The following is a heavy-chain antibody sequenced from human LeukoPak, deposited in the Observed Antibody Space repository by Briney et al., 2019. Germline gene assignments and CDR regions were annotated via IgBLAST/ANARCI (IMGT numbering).Heavy chain of an antibody. CDR3: ARDTGGGIVAAGPPLL. J-gene: IGHJ4*02. CDR2: IYYSGST. CDR1: GGSISSYY. Sequence: SETLSLTCTVSGGSISSYYWSWIRQPPGKGLEWIGYIYYSGSTNYNPSLKSRVTISVDTSKNQFSLKLSSVTAADTAVYYCARDTGGGIVAAGPPLLWGQGTLVTVSS. D-gene: IGHD6-13*01. V-gene: IGHV4-59*01.